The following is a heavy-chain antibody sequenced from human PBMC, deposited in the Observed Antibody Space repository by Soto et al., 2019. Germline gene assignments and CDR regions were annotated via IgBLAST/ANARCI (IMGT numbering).Heavy chain of an antibody. CDR1: GYTFTSYG. D-gene: IGHD3-16*01. CDR2: ISAYNGNT. CDR3: ARDGRDLHLGDHNWFDP. V-gene: IGHV1-18*01. J-gene: IGHJ5*02. Sequence: QVQLVQSGAEVKKPGASVKVSCKASGYTFTSYGISWVRQAPGQGLEWMGWISAYNGNTNYAQKLQGRVTMATDTSTSTAYMELRSLRSDDTAVYYCARDGRDLHLGDHNWFDPWGQGTLVTVSS.